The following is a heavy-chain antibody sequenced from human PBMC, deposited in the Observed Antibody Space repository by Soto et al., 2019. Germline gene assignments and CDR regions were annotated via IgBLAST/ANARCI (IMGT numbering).Heavy chain of an antibody. CDR1: GYSFTSYW. CDR3: ATHGGERPISTVRGVVGHHYYAMDV. Sequence: EVQLVQSGAEVKKPGESLKISCQGSGYSFTSYWIGWVRQMPGKGLEWMGIIYPGDSDTKYSPSFGGQVTISADKSINTAYLQWNSLKASDTAIYYCATHGGERPISTVRGVVGHHYYAMDVWGQGTMVTVSS. D-gene: IGHD3-10*01. J-gene: IGHJ6*02. V-gene: IGHV5-51*01. CDR2: IYPGDSDT.